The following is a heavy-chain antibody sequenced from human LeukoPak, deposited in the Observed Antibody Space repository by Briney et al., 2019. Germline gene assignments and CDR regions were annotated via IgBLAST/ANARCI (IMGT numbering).Heavy chain of an antibody. Sequence: PGGSLRLSCAASGFTVSSKYMSWVRQAPGKGLEGVANINRDGSGYFYLDSARGRFTISRDNARNSLYLHMNSLRAEDTAIYFCTRDSQGSRIYSADYWGQGTLVTVSS. J-gene: IGHJ4*02. CDR2: INRDGSGY. V-gene: IGHV3-7*03. D-gene: IGHD3-10*01. CDR1: GFTVSSKY. CDR3: TRDSQGSRIYSADY.